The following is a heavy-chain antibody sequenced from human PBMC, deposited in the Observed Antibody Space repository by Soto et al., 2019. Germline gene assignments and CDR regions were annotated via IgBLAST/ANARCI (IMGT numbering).Heavy chain of an antibody. CDR2: IIPIFGTT. CDR1: GDTFSSYA. V-gene: IGHV1-69*06. J-gene: IGHJ6*02. Sequence: GASVKVSCKASGDTFSSYAISWVRQAPGQGLEWMGGIIPIFGTTNYAQKFQGRVTITADKSTSTAYMELSSLRSEDTAVYYCARDPHYYGSEFKYYGVDVWGQGTTVTVSS. D-gene: IGHD3-10*01. CDR3: ARDPHYYGSEFKYYGVDV.